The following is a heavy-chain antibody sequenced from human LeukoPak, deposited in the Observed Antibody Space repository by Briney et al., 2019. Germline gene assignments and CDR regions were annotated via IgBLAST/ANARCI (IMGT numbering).Heavy chain of an antibody. V-gene: IGHV4-61*02. Sequence: PSQTLSLTCTVSGGSISSGSFYWSWIRQPAGKGLEWIGRIYTSGYTNYNPSLKSRVTISVDTSKNQFSLKLSSVTAADAAVYYCARERADYSDSSGYYSEWGQGTLVTVSS. CDR1: GGSISSGSFY. J-gene: IGHJ4*02. CDR3: ARERADYSDSSGYYSE. D-gene: IGHD3-22*01. CDR2: IYTSGYT.